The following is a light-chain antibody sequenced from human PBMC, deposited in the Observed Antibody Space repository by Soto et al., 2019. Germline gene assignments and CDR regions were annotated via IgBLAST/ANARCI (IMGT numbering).Light chain of an antibody. Sequence: EIVLTQFPATLSLSPGERATLSCRASQSVSSYLVWYQQKPGQAPRLLIYDASNRATGIPARFSGSGSGTDFTLTISSLEPEDFEVYYCQQRSNWPRTFGQGTKVDIX. CDR1: QSVSSY. CDR3: QQRSNWPRT. CDR2: DAS. J-gene: IGKJ1*01. V-gene: IGKV3-11*01.